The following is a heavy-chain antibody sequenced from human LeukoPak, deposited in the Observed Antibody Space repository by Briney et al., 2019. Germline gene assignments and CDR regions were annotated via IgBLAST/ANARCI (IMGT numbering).Heavy chain of an antibody. CDR3: ARVPHYYGSGSYSVLYYYYGMDV. V-gene: IGHV4-59*01. J-gene: IGHJ6*02. D-gene: IGHD3-10*01. CDR1: GGSISSYY. Sequence: SETLSLTCTVSGGSISSYYWSWIRQPPGKGLEWIGYNYYSGSTNYNPSLKSRVTISVDTSKNQFSLKLSSVTAADTAVYYCARVPHYYGSGSYSVLYYYYGMDVWGQGTTVTVSS. CDR2: NYYSGST.